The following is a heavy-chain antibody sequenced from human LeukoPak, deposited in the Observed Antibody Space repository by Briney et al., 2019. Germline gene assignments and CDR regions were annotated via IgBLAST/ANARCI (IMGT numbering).Heavy chain of an antibody. CDR3: GCYHSRWFGELLGWFDP. D-gene: IGHD3-10*01. CDR1: GYSISSGYY. J-gene: IGHJ5*02. Sequence: SETLSLTCTVSGYSISSGYYWGWIRQPPGKGLEWIGSIYYSGSTYYNPSLKSRVTISVDTSKNQFSLKLSSVTAADTAVYYCGCYHSRWFGELLGWFDPWGQGTLVTVSS. CDR2: IYYSGST. V-gene: IGHV4-38-2*02.